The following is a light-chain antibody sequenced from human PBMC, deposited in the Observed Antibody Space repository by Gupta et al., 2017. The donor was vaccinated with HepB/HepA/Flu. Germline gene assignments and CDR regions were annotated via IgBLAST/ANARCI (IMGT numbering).Light chain of an antibody. CDR3: QQSDSNPLYT. CDR1: QSISSY. J-gene: IGKJ2*01. CDR2: AAS. V-gene: IGKV1-39*01. Sequence: DIQMTQSPSSLSASVGDRVTITCRASQSISSYLNWYQQKPGKAPKLLIYAASSLQSGVPSRFSGSGYGKDLTLTISSRQPEDFATYYCQQSDSNPLYTFGQGTKLEIK.